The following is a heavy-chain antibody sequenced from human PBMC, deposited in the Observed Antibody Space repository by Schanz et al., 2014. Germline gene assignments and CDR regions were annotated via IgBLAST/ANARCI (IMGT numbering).Heavy chain of an antibody. CDR1: GFTFSSYG. Sequence: QVQLVESGGGVVQPGRSLRLSCAASGFTFSSYGMHWVRQAPGKGLEWVAVIWYNGSNKYYADSVRGRFSISRDNGETSVYLQMNSLRAEDTAVYYCARDHQWLARYYMDVWGKGTTVTVSS. D-gene: IGHD6-19*01. CDR3: ARDHQWLARYYMDV. V-gene: IGHV3-33*01. CDR2: IWYNGSNK. J-gene: IGHJ6*03.